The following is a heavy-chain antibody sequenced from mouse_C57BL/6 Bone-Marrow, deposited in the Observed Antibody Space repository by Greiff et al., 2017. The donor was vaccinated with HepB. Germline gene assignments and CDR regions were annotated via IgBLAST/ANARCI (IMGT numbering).Heavy chain of an antibody. CDR1: GYTFTSYW. D-gene: IGHD2-10*02. Sequence: QVQLQQPGAELVKPGASVKLSCKASGYTFTSYWMHWVKQRPGRGLEWIGRIDPNSGGTKYNEKFKSKATLTVDTSSSTAYMQLSSLTSEDSAVYDCARLPSSYGYFDVWGTGTTVTVSS. CDR3: ARLPSSYGYFDV. J-gene: IGHJ1*03. CDR2: IDPNSGGT. V-gene: IGHV1-62-3*01.